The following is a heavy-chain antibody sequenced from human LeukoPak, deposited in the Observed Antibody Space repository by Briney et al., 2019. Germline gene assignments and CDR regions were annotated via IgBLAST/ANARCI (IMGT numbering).Heavy chain of an antibody. CDR3: ARESIYYGSGSYTFDY. V-gene: IGHV1-46*01. D-gene: IGHD3-10*01. Sequence: ASVKVSCKASGYTFTSYYMHWVRQAPGQGLEWMGIINPSGGSTSYAQKFQGRVTMTRDMSTSTVYMELSSLRSEDTAVYYCARESIYYGSGSYTFDYWGQRTLVTVSS. CDR2: INPSGGST. CDR1: GYTFTSYY. J-gene: IGHJ4*02.